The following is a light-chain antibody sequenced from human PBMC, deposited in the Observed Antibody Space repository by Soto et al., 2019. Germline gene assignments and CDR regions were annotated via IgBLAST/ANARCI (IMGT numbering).Light chain of an antibody. CDR3: QQRSDWPLT. CDR1: QSISDK. J-gene: IGKJ1*01. V-gene: IGKV3-15*01. Sequence: IVMTQSPATLSVSPGERATLSCRASQSISDKLAWYQQRPGQAPRLLIYGASTRATGIPVRFSGSGSGTEFTLTITSLQSEDFAVYYCQQRSDWPLTFGQGTKVDIK. CDR2: GAS.